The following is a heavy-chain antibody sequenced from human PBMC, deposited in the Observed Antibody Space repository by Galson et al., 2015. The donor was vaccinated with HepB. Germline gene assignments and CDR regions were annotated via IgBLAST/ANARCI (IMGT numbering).Heavy chain of an antibody. CDR1: GYSFASYW. CDR2: LYRRNAET. CDR3: VLYGSGGYYNDIYYFYIDT. V-gene: IGHV5-51*03. Sequence: QSGAEAKNLGESLKLSCQASGYSFASYWIGCVRQRSAKGLEWMRILYRRNAETTCSASCQGQDTISADKSINTAYLQWSSLKASDTAIYYCVLYGSGGYYNDIYYFYIDTCGEGATVTVPS. D-gene: IGHD3-10*01. J-gene: IGHJ6*03.